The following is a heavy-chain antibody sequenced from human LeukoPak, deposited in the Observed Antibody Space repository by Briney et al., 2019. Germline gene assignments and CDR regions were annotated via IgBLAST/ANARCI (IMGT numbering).Heavy chain of an antibody. J-gene: IGHJ6*03. CDR3: AKGDFYGSGRDYYYYMDV. V-gene: IGHV3-21*04. D-gene: IGHD3-10*01. Sequence: GGSLRLSCAASGFTFSTYNMNWVRQAPGKGLEWVSSISGSSSYIYYADSVKGRFSISRDNAKNSLYLQMNSLRAEDTAVYNCAKGDFYGSGRDYYYYMDVWGKGTTVTISS. CDR2: ISGSSSYI. CDR1: GFTFSTYN.